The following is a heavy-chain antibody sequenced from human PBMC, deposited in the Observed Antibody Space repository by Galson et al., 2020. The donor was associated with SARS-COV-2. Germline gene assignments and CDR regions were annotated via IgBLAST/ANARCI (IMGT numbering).Heavy chain of an antibody. CDR3: AKGSLYCSGGSCFNWFDP. V-gene: IGHV3-30*18. CDR2: ISYDGSNK. Sequence: GGSLRLFCAASGFIFSSYGMHWVRQAPGKGLEWVAVISYDGSNKFHADSVKGRFTISRDNSKNTLYLQMNSLRAEDTAVYYCAKGSLYCSGGSCFNWFDPWGQGTLVTVSS. J-gene: IGHJ5*02. CDR1: GFIFSSYG. D-gene: IGHD2-15*01.